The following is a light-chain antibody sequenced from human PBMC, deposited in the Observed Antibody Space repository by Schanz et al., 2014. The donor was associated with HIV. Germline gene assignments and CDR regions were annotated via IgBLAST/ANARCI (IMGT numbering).Light chain of an antibody. V-gene: IGKV1-5*03. CDR2: EAS. J-gene: IGKJ2*01. CDR3: LQYDDESHT. Sequence: DIQMPQSPSTLSASVGDRISITCRASQSVSTWLAWYQQKPGKAPKLLISEASILETGVPATFSGSGSGTDFTLTISSLQPYDFATYYCLQYDDESHTFGQGTKLHIK. CDR1: QSVSTW.